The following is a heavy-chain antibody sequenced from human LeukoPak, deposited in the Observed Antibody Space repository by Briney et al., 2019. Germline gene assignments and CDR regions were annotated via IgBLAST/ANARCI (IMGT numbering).Heavy chain of an antibody. Sequence: SLETLSLTCSVSGGSIGTFHWHWIRQPPGKGLEWIGYIFTTEVTNYSPSLKSRVTISVDTSKNQFSLRLSSVTAADTAVYYCARSDGIVGEEAWFDPWGQGTLVTVSS. CDR3: ARSDGIVGEEAWFDP. J-gene: IGHJ5*02. D-gene: IGHD1-26*01. CDR1: GGSIGTFH. CDR2: IFTTEVT. V-gene: IGHV4-4*09.